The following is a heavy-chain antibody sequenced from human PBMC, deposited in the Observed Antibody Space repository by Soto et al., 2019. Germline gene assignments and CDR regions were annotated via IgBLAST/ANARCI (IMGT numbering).Heavy chain of an antibody. D-gene: IGHD1-26*01. CDR1: GDGVSSNSSG. J-gene: IGHJ4*01. V-gene: IGHV6-1*01. CDR2: TSYRSKWYY. CDR3: ARGEQYSGRIFDY. Sequence: QVQLQQSGPGLVKPSQTLSLTCAITGDGVSSNSSGWSWVRQSPSRGLEWLGGTSYRSKWYYEYAVSVRGRITINPDTSKNQYSLRLNSVTPDDTAVYFCARGEQYSGRIFDYWGQGTLVTVSS.